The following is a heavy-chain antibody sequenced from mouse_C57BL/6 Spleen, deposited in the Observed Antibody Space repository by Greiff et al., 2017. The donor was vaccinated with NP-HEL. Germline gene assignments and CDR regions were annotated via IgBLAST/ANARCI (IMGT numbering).Heavy chain of an antibody. CDR2: ISSGSSTI. CDR1: GFTFSDYG. J-gene: IGHJ2*01. D-gene: IGHD1-1*01. V-gene: IGHV5-17*01. Sequence: EVQGVESGGGLVKPGGSLKLSCAASGFTFSDYGMHWVRQAPEKGLEWVAYISSGSSTIYYADKVKGRSTISRDNAKNTLYLQMTSLRSEDTAMYDCARSYGSSKDFDYWGQGTTLTVSS. CDR3: ARSYGSSKDFDY.